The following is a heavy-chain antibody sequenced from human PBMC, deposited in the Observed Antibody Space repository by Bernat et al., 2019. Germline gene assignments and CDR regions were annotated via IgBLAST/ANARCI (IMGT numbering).Heavy chain of an antibody. CDR1: GFTFSNAW. V-gene: IGHV3-15*07. D-gene: IGHD3-10*01. J-gene: IGHJ4*02. CDR2: IKSKTDGGTT. Sequence: EVQLLESGGGLVKPGGSLRLSCAASGFTFSNAWMNWVRQAPGKGLEWVGRIKSKTDGGTTDYAAPVKGRFTISRDDSKNTLYLQMNSLKTEDTAVYYCTTRVPYGSGSYRVDYWGQGTLVTVSS. CDR3: TTRVPYGSGSYRVDY.